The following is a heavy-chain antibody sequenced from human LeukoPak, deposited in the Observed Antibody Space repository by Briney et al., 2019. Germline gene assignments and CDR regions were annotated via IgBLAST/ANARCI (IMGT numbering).Heavy chain of an antibody. D-gene: IGHD5-24*01. Sequence: PGGSLRLSCAASGFTVSSNYMSWVRQAPGKGLEWVSVIYSGGSTYYADSVKGRFTISRDNSKNSLHLQMNTLRAEDTAVYYCARERDGRFFDYWGQGTLVTVSS. V-gene: IGHV3-66*01. CDR1: GFTVSSNY. CDR2: IYSGGST. CDR3: ARERDGRFFDY. J-gene: IGHJ4*02.